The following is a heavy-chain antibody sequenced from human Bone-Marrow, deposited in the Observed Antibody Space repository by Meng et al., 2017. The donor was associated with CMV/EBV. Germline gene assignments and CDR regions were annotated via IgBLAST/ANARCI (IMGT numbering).Heavy chain of an antibody. CDR2: VYYSGTT. Sequence: GSLRLSCTVSGGSISSYYWNWIRQPPGKGLEWLASVYYSGTTNYNPSLKSRLTISVDTSKSQFSLKLNSVTAADTAVYYCARDLNRAYSYYGMEVWGQGTTVTVSS. CDR1: GGSISSYY. D-gene: IGHD1-14*01. V-gene: IGHV4-59*01. J-gene: IGHJ6*02. CDR3: ARDLNRAYSYYGMEV.